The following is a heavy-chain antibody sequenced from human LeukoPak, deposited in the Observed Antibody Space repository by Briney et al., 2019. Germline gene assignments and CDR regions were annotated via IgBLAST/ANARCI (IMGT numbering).Heavy chain of an antibody. Sequence: SETLSLTCIVSGGSISSSSYYWGWIRQPPGKGLEWIGSIYYSGSTYYNPSLKIRVTLSVDTSQNQFSLKLTSVTAADTAVYYCARLQAALFDYWGQGTLVTVSS. D-gene: IGHD2-15*01. CDR3: ARLQAALFDY. V-gene: IGHV4-39*01. J-gene: IGHJ4*02. CDR1: GGSISSSSYY. CDR2: IYYSGST.